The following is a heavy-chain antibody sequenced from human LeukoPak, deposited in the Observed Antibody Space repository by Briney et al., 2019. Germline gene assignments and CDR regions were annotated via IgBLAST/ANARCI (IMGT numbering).Heavy chain of an antibody. CDR1: GGAFTSYV. V-gene: IGHV1-69*13. D-gene: IGHD3-16*01. J-gene: IGHJ4*02. CDR3: ARDIGRGSYYFEI. CDR2: ITPIFNRA. Sequence: ASVKVSCKTSGGAFTSYVVSCLRQAPGQGLEWMGGITPIFNRANYAQKFRGRVSITADESTSTAYMELSSLRSEDTAIYFCARDIGRGSYYFEIWGQGTRVTVSS.